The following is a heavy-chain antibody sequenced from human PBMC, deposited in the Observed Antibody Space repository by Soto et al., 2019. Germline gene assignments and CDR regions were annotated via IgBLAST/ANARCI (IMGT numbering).Heavy chain of an antibody. CDR2: IYYSGST. J-gene: IGHJ3*02. V-gene: IGHV4-39*07. CDR1: GGSISSSSYY. D-gene: IGHD3-16*01. CDR3: ARDLLTDAFDI. Sequence: SETLSLTCTVSGGSISSSSYYWGWIRQPPGKGLERIGRIYYSGSTYYNPSLKSRITISVDTSKKQFSLKLSSVTAADPAVYYCARDLLTDAFDIWGQGTMVTVSS.